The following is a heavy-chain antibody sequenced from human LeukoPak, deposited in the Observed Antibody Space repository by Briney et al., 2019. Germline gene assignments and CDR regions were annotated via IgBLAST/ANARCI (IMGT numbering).Heavy chain of an antibody. J-gene: IGHJ4*02. CDR3: ASTHYGSGSYYLDY. CDR2: IIPIFGTA. CDR1: GGTFSSYA. D-gene: IGHD3-10*01. Sequence: SVKVSCKDSGGTFSSYAISWVRQAPGQGLEWMGGIIPIFGTANYAQKFQGRVTITADKSTSTAYMELSSLRSEDTAVYYCASTHYGSGSYYLDYWGQGTLVTVSS. V-gene: IGHV1-69*06.